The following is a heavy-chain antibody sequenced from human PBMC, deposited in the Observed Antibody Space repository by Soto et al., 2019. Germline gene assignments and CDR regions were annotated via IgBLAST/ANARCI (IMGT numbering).Heavy chain of an antibody. CDR2: ISKDGMNK. CDR3: ARDMYSSDYFVKWFEP. V-gene: IGHV3-30*04. CDR1: GFSFSSYA. J-gene: IGHJ5*02. Sequence: QVRLVESGGGVVQPGRSLRLSCTASGFSFSSYAMYWFRQPPGKGLEWVAVISKDGMNKNYADSVTGRVTVSRDNANYSLDLQLNSLRGEDTAMYYCARDMYSSDYFVKWFEPWGQGTLVTVSS. D-gene: IGHD6-19*01.